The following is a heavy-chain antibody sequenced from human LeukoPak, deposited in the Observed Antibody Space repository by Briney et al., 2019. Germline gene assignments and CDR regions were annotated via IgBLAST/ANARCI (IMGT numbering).Heavy chain of an antibody. CDR2: IYYSGST. Sequence: PSETLSLTCTVSGGSISSSSYYWGWIRQPPGKGLEWIGSIYYSGSTYYNPSLKSRVTISVDTSKNQFSLKLSSVTAADTAVYYCAREGGSSPTGNAFDIWGQGTMVTVSS. D-gene: IGHD6-13*01. CDR1: GGSISSSSYY. CDR3: AREGGSSPTGNAFDI. J-gene: IGHJ3*02. V-gene: IGHV4-39*02.